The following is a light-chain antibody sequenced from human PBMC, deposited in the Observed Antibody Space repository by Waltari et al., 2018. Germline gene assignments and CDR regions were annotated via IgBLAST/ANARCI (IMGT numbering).Light chain of an antibody. CDR2: WAS. CDR1: QSVLSSSNNKNS. Sequence: DIVMTQSPDSLAVSLGERATIKCKSSQSVLSSSNNKNSLGWYQQKPGQPPKLLITWASTRESGVPDRFSGSGSGTDFALTISSLQAEDVAVYYCQQCYSPPYTFGQGTKLEIK. V-gene: IGKV4-1*01. J-gene: IGKJ2*01. CDR3: QQCYSPPYT.